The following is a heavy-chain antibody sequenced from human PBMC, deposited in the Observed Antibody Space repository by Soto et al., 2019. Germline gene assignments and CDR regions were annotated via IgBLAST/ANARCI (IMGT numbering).Heavy chain of an antibody. Sequence: QVQLQESGPGLVKPSGTLSLTCAVSGDSIISDKWWSWVRQAPGKGLEWIGEIHHGGNSKYNPSLKTRXXXSXXRSKNQFSLNLTSVTDADTAVYYCARGESQQQRDYWGQGTLVTVSS. CDR1: GDSIISDKW. CDR2: IHHGGNS. D-gene: IGHD6-25*01. V-gene: IGHV4-4*02. CDR3: ARGESQQQRDY. J-gene: IGHJ4*02.